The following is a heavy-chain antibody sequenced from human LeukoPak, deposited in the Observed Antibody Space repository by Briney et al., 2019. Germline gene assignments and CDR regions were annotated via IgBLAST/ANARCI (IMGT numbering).Heavy chain of an antibody. V-gene: IGHV4-61*01. Sequence: SETLSLTCTVSGGSVSSGTYYWSWIRQPPGKGLEWIGYIYYSGSTNYNPSLKSRVTISVDTSKNQFSLKLSSVTAADTAVYYCARDSTKGTIFGVVTIPDYYYYGMDVWGQGTTVTVSS. CDR3: ARDSTKGTIFGVVTIPDYYYYGMDV. D-gene: IGHD3-3*01. CDR1: GGSVSSGTYY. CDR2: IYYSGST. J-gene: IGHJ6*02.